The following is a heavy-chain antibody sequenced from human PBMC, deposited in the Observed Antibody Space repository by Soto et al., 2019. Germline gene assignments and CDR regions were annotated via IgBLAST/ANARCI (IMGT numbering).Heavy chain of an antibody. CDR1: GFTFSSYS. V-gene: IGHV3-48*02. J-gene: IGHJ3*02. Sequence: GGSLRLSCAASGFTFSSYSMNWVRQAPGKGLEWVSYISSSSSTIYYADSVKGRFTISRDNAKNSLYLQMNSLRDEDTAVYYCARDRDYGGNSGAFDIWGQGTMVTVSS. D-gene: IGHD4-17*01. CDR3: ARDRDYGGNSGAFDI. CDR2: ISSSSSTI.